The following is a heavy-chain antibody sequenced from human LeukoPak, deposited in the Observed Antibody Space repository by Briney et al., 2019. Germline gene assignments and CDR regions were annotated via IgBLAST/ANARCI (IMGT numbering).Heavy chain of an antibody. J-gene: IGHJ4*02. Sequence: GGSLRLSCAASGFIFSNYNVMWVRQAPGKGLEWLSHISSSGTNIYYADSVKGRFTISRDNANNSVSLQMNSLGAEDAAVYYCARSFYYYDSDYWGQGTLVTVSS. V-gene: IGHV3-48*03. CDR1: GFIFSNYN. CDR3: ARSFYYYDSDY. CDR2: ISSSGTNI. D-gene: IGHD3-22*01.